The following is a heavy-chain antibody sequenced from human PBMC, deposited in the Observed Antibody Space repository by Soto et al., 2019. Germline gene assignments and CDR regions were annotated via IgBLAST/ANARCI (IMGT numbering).Heavy chain of an antibody. CDR2: INHSGST. Sequence: SETLPITCAVYGGSFSGYYWSWIRQPPGKGLEWIGEINHSGSTNYNPSLKSRVTISVDTSKNQFSLKLSSVTAADTAVYYCARRPSRLRFLEWSSGWNWFDPWGQGTLVTVSS. V-gene: IGHV4-34*01. CDR3: ARRPSRLRFLEWSSGWNWFDP. CDR1: GGSFSGYY. J-gene: IGHJ5*02. D-gene: IGHD3-3*01.